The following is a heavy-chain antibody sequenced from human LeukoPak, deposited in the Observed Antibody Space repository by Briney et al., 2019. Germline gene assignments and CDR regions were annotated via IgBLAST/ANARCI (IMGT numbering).Heavy chain of an antibody. CDR2: ISGSGGST. V-gene: IGHV3-23*01. CDR1: GFTFSSYA. J-gene: IGHJ4*02. Sequence: GGSLRLSCAASGFTFSSYAMSWVRQAPGKGLGWVSAISGSGGSTYYADSVKGRFTISRDNSKNTLYLQMNSLRAEDTAVYYCAKKNYYESSGYYVFDYWGQGTLVTVSS. CDR3: AKKNYYESSGYYVFDY. D-gene: IGHD3-22*01.